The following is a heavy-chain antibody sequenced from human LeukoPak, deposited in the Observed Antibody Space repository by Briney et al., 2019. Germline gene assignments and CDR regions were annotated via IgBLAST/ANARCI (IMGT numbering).Heavy chain of an antibody. Sequence: GASVTVSCRASGFTFTGYYMLWVRQAPGQGLEWMGRINPNSGGTNYAQKFQGRVTMTRDTSISTAYMELSRLRSDDTAVYYCAREKGGRDTAMTPDAFDVWGQGTMVTVSS. V-gene: IGHV1-2*06. D-gene: IGHD5-18*01. J-gene: IGHJ3*01. CDR1: GFTFTGYY. CDR2: INPNSGGT. CDR3: AREKGGRDTAMTPDAFDV.